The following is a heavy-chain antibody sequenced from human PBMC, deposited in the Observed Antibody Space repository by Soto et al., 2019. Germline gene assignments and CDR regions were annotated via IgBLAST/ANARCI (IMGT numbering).Heavy chain of an antibody. CDR3: AKVGSRDAYNYVLDH. J-gene: IGHJ1*01. CDR2: VISASGSV. CDR1: GRIFSSVP. V-gene: IGHV1-69*06. D-gene: IGHD3-16*01. Sequence: QVQLVQSGAAVKQPGSSVQISCQASGRIFSSVPISWVRQVPGQGLEWVGGVISASGSVRYAQKFQDRVSISAVNSTGVGYLELRSLRSEDTAIYYCAKVGSRDAYNYVLDHWGPGTMVTVSS.